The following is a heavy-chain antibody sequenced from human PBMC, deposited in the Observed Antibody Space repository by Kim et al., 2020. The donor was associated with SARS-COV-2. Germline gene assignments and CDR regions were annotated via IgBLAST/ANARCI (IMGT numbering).Heavy chain of an antibody. V-gene: IGHV3-23*03. D-gene: IGHD1-1*01. J-gene: IGHJ4*02. CDR2: NK. CDR3: AKGGVRYVDY. Sequence: NKYYGDSVKGRFTISRDDSKNTLYLQMNSLRAEDTAIYYCAKGGVRYVDYWGQGTLVTVSS.